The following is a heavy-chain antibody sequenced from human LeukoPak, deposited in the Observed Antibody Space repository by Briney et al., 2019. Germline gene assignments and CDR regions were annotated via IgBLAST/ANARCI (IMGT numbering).Heavy chain of an antibody. CDR2: ITARGDRT. V-gene: IGHV3-23*01. D-gene: IGHD2-15*01. Sequence: GGSLRLSCAASGFTFGDYVMIWVGQAPGKGLEWVSGITARGDRTFYGDSVRGRFTVSRDNSKNTVYLQMNSLRAEDTAIYYCAKNGDRGAYCTGGTCYPYFYYYMDVWGKGTTVTI. J-gene: IGHJ6*03. CDR1: GFTFGDYV. CDR3: AKNGDRGAYCTGGTCYPYFYYYMDV.